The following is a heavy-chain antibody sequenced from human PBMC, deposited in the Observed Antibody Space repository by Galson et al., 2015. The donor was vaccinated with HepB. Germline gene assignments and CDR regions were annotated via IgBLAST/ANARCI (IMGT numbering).Heavy chain of an antibody. V-gene: IGHV3-30*18. D-gene: IGHD2-2*01. CDR1: GLTFSSYG. CDR2: ISYDGSNK. J-gene: IGHJ6*02. Sequence: SLRLSCAASGLTFSSYGMHWVRQAPGKGLEWVAVISYDGSNKYYADSVKVRFTISRDNSKNTLYLQMNSLRAEDTAVYYCAKTGHQLLSFHYYGMDVWGQGTTVTVSS. CDR3: AKTGHQLLSFHYYGMDV.